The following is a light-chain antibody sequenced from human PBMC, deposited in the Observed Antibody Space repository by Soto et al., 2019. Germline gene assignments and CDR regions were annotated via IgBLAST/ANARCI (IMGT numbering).Light chain of an antibody. CDR1: QSVSSDF. CDR3: QQYSISPQP. V-gene: IGKV3-20*01. Sequence: EIVLTQPPGTLSLTTGERATLSCRASQSVSSDFLAWYQEKPGQAPRLLIYGASNRATGIPDRFSGSGSGTDFTLTISRLEPEDFAVYFCQQYSISPQPFGQGSKVDIK. CDR2: GAS. J-gene: IGKJ1*01.